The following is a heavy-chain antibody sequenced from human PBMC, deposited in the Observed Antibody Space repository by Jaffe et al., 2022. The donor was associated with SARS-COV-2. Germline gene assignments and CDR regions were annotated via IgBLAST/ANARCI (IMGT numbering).Heavy chain of an antibody. J-gene: IGHJ4*02. CDR1: GGSISSGSYY. Sequence: QVQLQESGPGLVKPSQTLSLTCTVSGGSISSGSYYWSWIRQPAGKGLEWIGRIYTSGSTNYNPSLKSRVTISVDTSKNQFSLKLSSVTAADTAVYYCARERADWHDFDYWGQGTLVTVSS. V-gene: IGHV4-61*02. D-gene: IGHD2-21*01. CDR2: IYTSGST. CDR3: ARERADWHDFDY.